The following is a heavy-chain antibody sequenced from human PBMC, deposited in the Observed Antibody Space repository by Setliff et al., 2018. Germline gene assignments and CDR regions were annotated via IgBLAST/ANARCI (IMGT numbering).Heavy chain of an antibody. CDR2: ICNSGTT. CDR1: GDSISNTGYY. D-gene: IGHD6-13*01. Sequence: SETLSLTCIVAGDSISNTGYYWGWIRQPPGKGLEWIGRICNSGTTDYNPSLKSRVTISFNTSKNQISLKLNSVTPADTAVYYCARGGSSWYGADHYYYNYMDVWGKGTTVTVSS. J-gene: IGHJ6*03. CDR3: ARGGSSWYGADHYYYNYMDV. V-gene: IGHV4-39*07.